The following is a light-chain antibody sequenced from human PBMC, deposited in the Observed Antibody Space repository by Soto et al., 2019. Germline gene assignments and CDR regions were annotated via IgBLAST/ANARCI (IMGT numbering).Light chain of an antibody. V-gene: IGKV3-20*01. CDR2: GAS. J-gene: IGKJ1*01. CDR1: HSVSISY. Sequence: LKISAGTLSLYTGERATLSCRASHSVSISYLAWYQQKPGQSPRLLIYGASARATGIPPRFSGSGSGTDFTLTISRLEPEDFAVYYCQQYGSSLWTFGQRANVDI. CDR3: QQYGSSLWT.